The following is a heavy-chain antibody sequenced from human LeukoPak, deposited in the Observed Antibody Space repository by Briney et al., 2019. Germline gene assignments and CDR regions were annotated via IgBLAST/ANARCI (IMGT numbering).Heavy chain of an antibody. V-gene: IGHV4-34*01. J-gene: IGHJ4*02. CDR3: ARSVWGYFHYFDY. CDR1: GFTFRSYW. CDR2: INHSGST. D-gene: IGHD2-8*01. Sequence: GSLRLSCAASGFTFRSYWMSWLRQPPGKGLEWIGEINHSGSTNYNPSLKSRVTISVDTSKNQFSLKLSSVTAADTAVYYCARSVWGYFHYFDYWGQGTLVTVSS.